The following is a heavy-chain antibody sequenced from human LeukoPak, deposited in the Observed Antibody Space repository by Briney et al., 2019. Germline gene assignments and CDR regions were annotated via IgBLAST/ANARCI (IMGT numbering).Heavy chain of an antibody. CDR2: IYTSGST. CDR1: GGSISSYY. CDR3: ARDWDPWWYFDL. J-gene: IGHJ2*01. V-gene: IGHV4-4*07. D-gene: IGHD1-26*01. Sequence: NPSETLSLTCTVSGGSISSYYWSWIRQPAGKGLEWIGRIYTSGSTNYNPSLKSRVTMSVDTSKNQFSLKLSFVTAADTAVYYCARDWDPWWYFDLWGRGTLVTVSS.